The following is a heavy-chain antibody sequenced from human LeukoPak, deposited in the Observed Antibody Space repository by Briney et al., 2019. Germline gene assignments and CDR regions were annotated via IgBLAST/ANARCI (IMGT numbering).Heavy chain of an antibody. CDR2: INPNSGGT. V-gene: IGHV1-2*02. D-gene: IGHD6-13*01. CDR3: ARFLSKQQLSDY. J-gene: IGHJ4*02. CDR1: GYTFTGYY. Sequence: ASVTVSCKASGYTFTGYYMHWVRQAPGQGLEWMGWINPNSGGTNYAQKFQGRVTMTRDTSISTAYMELSRLRSDDTAVYYCARFLSKQQLSDYWGQGTLVTVSS.